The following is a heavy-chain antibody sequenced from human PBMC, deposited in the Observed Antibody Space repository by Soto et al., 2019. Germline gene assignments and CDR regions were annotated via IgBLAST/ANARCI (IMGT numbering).Heavy chain of an antibody. CDR2: IFYTGTT. V-gene: IGHV4-39*02. Sequence: SETLSLTCSGSGGSISYNSYYWGWIRQPPGKGLEWVGGIFYTGTTYYGPSLKDRVTISVDTSKNSFSLNLTSVTAADTAVYFCARLVVVAPVANAWGQGTLVTVSS. D-gene: IGHD2-2*01. CDR3: ARLVVVAPVANA. J-gene: IGHJ5*02. CDR1: GGSISYNSYY.